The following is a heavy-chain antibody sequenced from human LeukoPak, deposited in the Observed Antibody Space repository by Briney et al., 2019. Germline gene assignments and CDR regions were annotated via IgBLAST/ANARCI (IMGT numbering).Heavy chain of an antibody. Sequence: SETLSLTCTVSGDSISSNHYYWGWIRQPPGKGLEWIGTIFYTGSTYYNPSLKSRVTISVDTSKNQFSLKLSSVTAADTAVYYCARGLRGYSYGYFDWFDPWGQGTLVTVSS. CDR3: ARGLRGYSYGYFDWFDP. D-gene: IGHD5-18*01. CDR2: IFYTGST. CDR1: GDSISSNHYY. V-gene: IGHV4-39*07. J-gene: IGHJ5*02.